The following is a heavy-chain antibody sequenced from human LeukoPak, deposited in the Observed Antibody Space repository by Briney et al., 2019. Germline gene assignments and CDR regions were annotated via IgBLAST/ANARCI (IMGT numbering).Heavy chain of an antibody. D-gene: IGHD3-9*01. Sequence: ASVKVSCKVSGYTLTELSMHWVRQAPGKGLEWMGGFDPEDGETIYAQKFQGRVTMTEDTSTDTAYMELSSLRSEDTAVYYCATAHLLTGYPGPFDYWGQGTLVTVSS. CDR2: FDPEDGET. CDR1: GYTLTELS. J-gene: IGHJ4*02. CDR3: ATAHLLTGYPGPFDY. V-gene: IGHV1-24*01.